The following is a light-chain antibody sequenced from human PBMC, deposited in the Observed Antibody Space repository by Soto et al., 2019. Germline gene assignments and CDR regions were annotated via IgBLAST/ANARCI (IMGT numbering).Light chain of an antibody. CDR1: SSDVGNYNR. CDR2: EVN. J-gene: IGLJ1*01. V-gene: IGLV2-18*02. Sequence: QSVLTQPPSVSGSPGQSVTISCTGTSSDVGNYNRVSWYQQPPGTAPKLMIYEVNNRPSGVPDRFSGSKSGNTASLTISGLQAEDEADYYCNSYSTIRTYVFGTGTMVTV. CDR3: NSYSTIRTYV.